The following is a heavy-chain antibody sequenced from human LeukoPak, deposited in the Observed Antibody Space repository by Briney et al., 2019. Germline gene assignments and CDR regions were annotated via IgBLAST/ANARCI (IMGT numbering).Heavy chain of an antibody. Sequence: SETLSLTCTVSGGSISSSSYYWGWIRQPPGKGLEWIGSIYYSGSTYYNPSLKSRVTISVDTSKNQFSLKLSSVTAADTAVYYCAREPAKRTYYYDSSEIDYWGQGTLVTVSS. CDR1: GGSISSSSYY. J-gene: IGHJ4*02. D-gene: IGHD3-22*01. CDR2: IYYSGST. V-gene: IGHV4-39*07. CDR3: AREPAKRTYYYDSSEIDY.